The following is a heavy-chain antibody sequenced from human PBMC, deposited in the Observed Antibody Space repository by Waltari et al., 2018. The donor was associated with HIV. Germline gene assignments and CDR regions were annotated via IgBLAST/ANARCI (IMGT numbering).Heavy chain of an antibody. CDR2: SNPKSGGK. CDR3: ARGGASTTPRDYNYYGLDV. CDR1: GYTFTDNY. V-gene: IGHV1-2*02. J-gene: IGHJ6*02. D-gene: IGHD2-2*01. Sequence: QVELVQSGAEVKKPGASVKVSCKASGYTFTDNYIHWVRQAPGHGLEWMGWSNPKSGGKKHAQKFQGRVTMTRDTSMSTVYMEVSRLTSDDTAVYYCARGGASTTPRDYNYYGLDVWGQGTTVTVSS.